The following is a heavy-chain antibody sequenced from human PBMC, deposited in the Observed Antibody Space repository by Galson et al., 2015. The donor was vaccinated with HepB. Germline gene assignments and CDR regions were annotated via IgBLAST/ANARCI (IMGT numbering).Heavy chain of an antibody. V-gene: IGHV1-24*01. J-gene: IGHJ4*02. CDR1: GYTLTELS. Sequence: SVKVSCKVSGYTLTELSMHWVRQAPGKGLEWMGGFDPEDGETIYAQKFQGRVTMTEDTSTDTAYMELSSLRSEDTAVFYCATRWELPPGGFDYWGQGTLVTVSS. CDR2: FDPEDGET. D-gene: IGHD1-26*01. CDR3: ATRWELPPGGFDY.